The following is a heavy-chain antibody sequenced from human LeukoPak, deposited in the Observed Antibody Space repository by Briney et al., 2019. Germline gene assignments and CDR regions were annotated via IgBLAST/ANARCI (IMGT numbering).Heavy chain of an antibody. Sequence: GGPLRLSCAASGFTFSSYWMSWVRQAPGKGLEWVANIKQDGSEKNYVDSVKGRFTISRDNAKTSLYLQMNSLRVEDTAVYYCARSLWPEDYWGQGTLVTVSS. CDR1: GFTFSSYW. V-gene: IGHV3-7*01. J-gene: IGHJ4*02. CDR3: ARSLWPEDY. CDR2: IKQDGSEK. D-gene: IGHD5-18*01.